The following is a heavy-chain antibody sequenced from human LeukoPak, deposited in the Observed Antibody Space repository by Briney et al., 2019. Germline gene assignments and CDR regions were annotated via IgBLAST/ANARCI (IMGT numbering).Heavy chain of an antibody. CDR2: IIGSGGNQ. CDR3: AKCSASYSNDAFDV. CDR1: GFTFSIYA. Sequence: GGSLTLSCAASGFTFSIYAMSWVRQAPGKGLDWVSTIIGSGGNQYYAAPVKGRFTSSRDNSKNTLYLQMNSLRVEDTAIYYCAKCSASYSNDAFDVWGRRTIGTVSS. J-gene: IGHJ3*01. D-gene: IGHD3-10*02. V-gene: IGHV3-23*01.